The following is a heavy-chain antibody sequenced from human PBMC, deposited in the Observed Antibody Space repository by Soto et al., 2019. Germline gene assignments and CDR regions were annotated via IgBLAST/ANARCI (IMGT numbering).Heavy chain of an antibody. V-gene: IGHV1-46*01. Sequence: ASVKVSFKASGYTFTSYYMHWVRQAPGQGLEWMGIINPSGGSTSYAQKFQGRVTMTRDTSTSTVYMGLSSLRSEDTAVYYCARGHSSYYDSSGYFLDYWGQGTLVTVSS. CDR2: INPSGGST. CDR1: GYTFTSYY. CDR3: ARGHSSYYDSSGYFLDY. D-gene: IGHD3-22*01. J-gene: IGHJ4*02.